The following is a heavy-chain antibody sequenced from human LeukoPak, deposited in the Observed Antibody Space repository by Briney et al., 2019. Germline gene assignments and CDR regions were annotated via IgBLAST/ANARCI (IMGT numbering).Heavy chain of an antibody. CDR2: ISAYNGNT. D-gene: IGHD2-2*01. CDR1: GYTFTGYY. CDR3: ARDAVVPAAIGFDP. V-gene: IGHV1-18*04. J-gene: IGHJ5*02. Sequence: ASVKVSCKASGYTFTGYYMHWVRQAPGQGLEWLGWISAYNGNTNYAQKLQGRVTMTTDTSTSTAYMELRSLRSDDTAVYYCARDAVVPAAIGFDPRGQGTLVTVSS.